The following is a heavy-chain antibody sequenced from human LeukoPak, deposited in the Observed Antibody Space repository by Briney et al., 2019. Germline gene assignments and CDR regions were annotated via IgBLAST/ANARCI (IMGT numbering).Heavy chain of an antibody. Sequence: GVLRLSCAASGFTFSNNYMTWVRQAPGKGLEGVSVIHIGGDTYYADSVKGRFTISRDNSKNTLYLQMNSLRVEDTAVYYCARDLVGATVPDWGQGTLVTASS. V-gene: IGHV3-53*01. CDR2: IHIGGDT. J-gene: IGHJ4*02. CDR3: ARDLVGATVPD. D-gene: IGHD1-26*01. CDR1: GFTFSNNY.